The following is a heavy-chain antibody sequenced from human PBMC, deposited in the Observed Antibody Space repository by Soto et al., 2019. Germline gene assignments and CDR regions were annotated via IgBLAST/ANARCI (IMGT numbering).Heavy chain of an antibody. V-gene: IGHV1-69*01. CDR1: GGTPSNSA. J-gene: IGHJ6*02. D-gene: IGHD3-22*01. Sequence: QVHLLLQSGAEVKKPGSSVKVSCKASGGTPSNSAISWVRQAPGQGLEWMGGIIPVFGQVKYAQNFQGRVTITADESTNTAYMELSSLRPEDTAVYYCAGGRIVVVGSRAYYGMDVWGQGTTVTVSS. CDR3: AGGRIVVVGSRAYYGMDV. CDR2: IIPVFGQV.